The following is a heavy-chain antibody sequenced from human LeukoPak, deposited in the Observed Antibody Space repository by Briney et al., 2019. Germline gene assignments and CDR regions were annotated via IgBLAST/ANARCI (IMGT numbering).Heavy chain of an antibody. CDR2: TYYRSNWFN. J-gene: IGHJ5*02. Sequence: SQTLSLTCAISGDSVSSNSAAWDWIRQSPSRGLEWLGRTYYRSNWFNDFALSVKSRITINPDTSKNQFSLQLNSVTPEDTAVYYCAKNYGDSNWFDPWGQGTLVTVSS. CDR1: GDSVSSNSAA. D-gene: IGHD4-17*01. V-gene: IGHV6-1*01. CDR3: AKNYGDSNWFDP.